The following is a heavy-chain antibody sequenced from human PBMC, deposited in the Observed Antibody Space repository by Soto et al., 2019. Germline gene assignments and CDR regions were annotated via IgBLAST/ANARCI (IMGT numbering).Heavy chain of an antibody. J-gene: IGHJ4*02. CDR2: INPSGGST. CDR3: ATPGGPYCGGDCYLDY. V-gene: IGHV1-46*01. D-gene: IGHD2-21*02. CDR1: GYTFTSYY. Sequence: QVQLVQSGAEVKKPGASVKVSCKASGYTFTSYYMHWVRQAPGQGLEWMGIINPSGGSTSYAQKFQGRVTMTRDTSTSTVYMELSSLRSEDTAVYYCATPGGPYCGGDCYLDYWGQGTLVTVSS.